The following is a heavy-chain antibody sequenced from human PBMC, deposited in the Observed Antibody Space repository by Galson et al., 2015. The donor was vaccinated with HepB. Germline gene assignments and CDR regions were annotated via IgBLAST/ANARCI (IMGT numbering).Heavy chain of an antibody. J-gene: IGHJ4*02. CDR1: GFNFNNAW. CDR2: IKSKTDGGAT. CDR3: TTILLVWQPDY. Sequence: SLRLSCAASGFNFNNAWMNWVRQAPGKGLEWVGRIKSKTDGGATDYAAPVKGRFTISRDDSKNTLYLQMNSLKIEDTAVYFCTTILLVWQPDYWGQGTPVTVSS. V-gene: IGHV3-15*07. D-gene: IGHD3-16*01.